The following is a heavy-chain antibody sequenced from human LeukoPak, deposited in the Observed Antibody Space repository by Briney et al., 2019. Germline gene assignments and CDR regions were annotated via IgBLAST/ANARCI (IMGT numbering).Heavy chain of an antibody. Sequence: GGSLRLSCAASGFSFSDYYMSWIRQAPGKGLEWLLYISSSGVTIYYADSVKGRFTISRDNAKNSLYLQMNSLRAEDTAVYYCARDLVKDYYGSGSYDYWGQGTLVTVSS. V-gene: IGHV3-11*01. CDR3: ARDLVKDYYGSGSYDY. CDR2: ISSSGVTI. J-gene: IGHJ4*02. CDR1: GFSFSDYY. D-gene: IGHD3-10*01.